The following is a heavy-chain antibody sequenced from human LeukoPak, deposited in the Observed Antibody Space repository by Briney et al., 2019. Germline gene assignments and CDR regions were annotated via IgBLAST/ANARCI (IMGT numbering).Heavy chain of an antibody. CDR3: ARGYGTMIVRAWLGFLDY. CDR2: IIPIFGTA. J-gene: IGHJ4*02. D-gene: IGHD3-22*01. V-gene: IGHV1-69*13. Sequence: GASVKVSCKASGGTFSSYAISWVRQAPGQGLEWMGGIIPIFGTANYAQKFQGRVTITADESTSTAYMELSSLRSEDTAVYYCARGYGTMIVRAWLGFLDYWGQGTLVTVPS. CDR1: GGTFSSYA.